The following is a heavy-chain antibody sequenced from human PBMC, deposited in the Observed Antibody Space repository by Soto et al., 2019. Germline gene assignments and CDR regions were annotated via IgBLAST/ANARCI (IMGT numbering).Heavy chain of an antibody. CDR1: GFTFSSHA. V-gene: IGHV3-30-3*01. J-gene: IGHJ6*02. Sequence: GGSLRLSCAASGFTFSSHAMHWVRQAPGKGLEWVAVISYDGSNKYYADSVKGRFTISRDNSKNTLYLQMNSLRAEDTAVYYCARAGGLLSYYYYGMDVRGQGTTVTVSS. CDR2: ISYDGSNK. D-gene: IGHD2-15*01. CDR3: ARAGGLLSYYYYGMDV.